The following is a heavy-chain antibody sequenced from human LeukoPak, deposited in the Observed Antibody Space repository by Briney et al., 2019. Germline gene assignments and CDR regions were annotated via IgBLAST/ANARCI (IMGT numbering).Heavy chain of an antibody. V-gene: IGHV1-46*01. J-gene: IGHJ5*02. CDR2: INPSGGST. CDR1: GYTFTSYY. D-gene: IGHD3-16*02. Sequence: ASVKVSCKASGYTFTSYYMHWVRQATGQGLEWMGIINPSGGSTSYAQKFQGRVTMTRDMSTSTVYMELSSLRSEDTAVYYCARAGPPLLGSYRPTNWFDPWGQGTLVTVSS. CDR3: ARAGPPLLGSYRPTNWFDP.